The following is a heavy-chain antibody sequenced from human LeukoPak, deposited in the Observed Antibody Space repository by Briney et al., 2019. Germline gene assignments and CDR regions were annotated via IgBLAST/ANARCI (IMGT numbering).Heavy chain of an antibody. CDR1: GCTFSEFY. J-gene: IGHJ4*02. CDR3: ARVRLADERSWAY. V-gene: IGHV1-2*02. Sequence: GASVNVSCKACGCTFSEFYIHGVRQAPGQGVEDVGWITPKSGDTYSPQRFQGRVTMTRNASISTAYMELSSLRSDDTAVYFCARVRLADERSWAYWGQGTLVTVSS. CDR2: ITPKSGDT. D-gene: IGHD3-3*02.